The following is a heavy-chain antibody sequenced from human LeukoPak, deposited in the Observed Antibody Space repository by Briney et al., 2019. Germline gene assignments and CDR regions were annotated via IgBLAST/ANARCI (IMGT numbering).Heavy chain of an antibody. J-gene: IGHJ6*03. CDR2: ISGSGGST. CDR1: GFTFSSYA. Sequence: PGGSLRLSCAASGFTFSSYAMSWVHQAPGKGLEWVSAISGSGGSTYYADSVKGRFTISRDNSKNTLYLQMNSLRAEDTAVYYCARVWEGDYEDYYYMDVWGKGTTVTISS. CDR3: ARVWEGDYEDYYYMDV. D-gene: IGHD4-17*01. V-gene: IGHV3-23*01.